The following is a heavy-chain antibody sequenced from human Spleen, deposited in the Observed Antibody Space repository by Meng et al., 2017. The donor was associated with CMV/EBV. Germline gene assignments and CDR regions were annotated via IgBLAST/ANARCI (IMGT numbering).Heavy chain of an antibody. CDR2: ISSSGSTI. V-gene: IGHV3-11*04. Sequence: FTFSAYYMSWFRPAPGQGLEWVSHISSSGSTIDYADSVRGRFTISRDNAKKSLYLQMDSLRAEDTAVYYCARESTLYCSDTSCHSDYWGQGTLVTVSS. CDR3: ARESTLYCSDTSCHSDY. D-gene: IGHD2-2*01. CDR1: FTFSAYY. J-gene: IGHJ4*02.